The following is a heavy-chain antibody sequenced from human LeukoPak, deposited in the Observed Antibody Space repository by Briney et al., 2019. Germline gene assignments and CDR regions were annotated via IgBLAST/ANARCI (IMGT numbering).Heavy chain of an antibody. CDR1: GGSFIGYY. CDR2: VNHSGST. J-gene: IGHJ4*02. Sequence: SETLSLTCAVYGGSFIGYYWSWLRQPPGKGLEWIGEVNHSGSTNYNPSLKSRVPISVDTSKNQFSLKLSSVTAADTAVYYCARDGPYSSSGHFDYWGQGTLVTVSS. V-gene: IGHV4-34*01. CDR3: ARDGPYSSSGHFDY. D-gene: IGHD6-6*01.